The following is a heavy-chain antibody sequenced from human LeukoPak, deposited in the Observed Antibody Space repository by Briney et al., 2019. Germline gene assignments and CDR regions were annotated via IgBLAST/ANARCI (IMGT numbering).Heavy chain of an antibody. Sequence: SETLSLTCTVSGGSISRSSYYWGWIRQPPGKGLEWIGSIYYSGSTYYNPSLKSRVTISVDKSKNQFSLKLSSVTAADTAVYYCARDVLEAAGPEGDYWGQGTLVTVSS. CDR1: GGSISRSSYY. D-gene: IGHD6-13*01. CDR2: IYYSGST. V-gene: IGHV4-39*07. J-gene: IGHJ4*02. CDR3: ARDVLEAAGPEGDY.